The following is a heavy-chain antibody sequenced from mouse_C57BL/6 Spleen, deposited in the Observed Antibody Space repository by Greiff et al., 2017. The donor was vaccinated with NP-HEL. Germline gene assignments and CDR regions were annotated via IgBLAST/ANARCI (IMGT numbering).Heavy chain of an antibody. CDR2: IDPSDSST. Sequence: QVQLQQPGAELVMPGASVKLSCKASGYTFTSYWMHWVKQRPGQGLEWIGEIDPSDSSTNYNQKFKGKSTLTVDKSSSTAYMQLSSLTSEDSAVYYCARRGYGYAMDYWGQGTSVTVSS. CDR3: ARRGYGYAMDY. J-gene: IGHJ4*01. V-gene: IGHV1-69*01. CDR1: GYTFTSYW. D-gene: IGHD2-2*01.